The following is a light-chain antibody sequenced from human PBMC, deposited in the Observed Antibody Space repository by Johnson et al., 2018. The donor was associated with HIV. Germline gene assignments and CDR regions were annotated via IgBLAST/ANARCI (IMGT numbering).Light chain of an antibody. CDR1: SSNIGNNY. J-gene: IGLJ1*01. V-gene: IGLV1-51*01. Sequence: QSVLTQPPSVSAAPGQKVTISCSGSSSNIGNNYVSWYQQFPGTAPKLLIYDNNKRPSGIPDRFSGSKSGTSATLGITGLQTGDEADDYCGTWDTSLSAPAGFGPGNKVTVL. CDR3: GTWDTSLSAPAG. CDR2: DNN.